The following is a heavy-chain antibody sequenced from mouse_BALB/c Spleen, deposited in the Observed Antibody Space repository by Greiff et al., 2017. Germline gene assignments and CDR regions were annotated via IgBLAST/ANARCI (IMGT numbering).Heavy chain of an antibody. J-gene: IGHJ4*01. CDR2: IRLKSNNYAT. V-gene: IGHV6-6*02. Sequence: EVHLVESGGGLVQPGGSMKLSCVASGFTFSNYWMNWVRQSPEKGLEWVAEIRLKSNNYATHYAESVKGRFTISRDDSKSSVYLQMNNLRAEDTGIYYCTRYDYDEDYAMDYWGQGTSVTVSS. CDR3: TRYDYDEDYAMDY. D-gene: IGHD2-4*01. CDR1: GFTFSNYW.